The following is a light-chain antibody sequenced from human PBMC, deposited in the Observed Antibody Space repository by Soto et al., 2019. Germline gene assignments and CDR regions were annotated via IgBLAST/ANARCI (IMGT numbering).Light chain of an antibody. V-gene: IGKV1-5*03. Sequence: DIQLAQSPSTLSASVGDRLIITCRATQSINWLAWYQQKPGKAPKLLIFEASRLESGVPSRFSGSVSGTEFTLTISSLQPDDFGTYFCQHYDTYSPMWTFGQGTKVDVK. CDR2: EAS. CDR3: QHYDTYSPMWT. CDR1: QSINW. J-gene: IGKJ1*01.